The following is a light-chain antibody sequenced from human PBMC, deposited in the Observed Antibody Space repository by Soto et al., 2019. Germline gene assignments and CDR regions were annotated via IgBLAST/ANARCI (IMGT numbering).Light chain of an antibody. V-gene: IGKV1-27*01. Sequence: DTQMTQSPSSLSASVGDRVTITCRASQGIGDHLAWYQQKPGKVPKLLIYAASDLQSGVPSRFSGSGSGTDFTLTISSLQPEDVATYYCQKYDSAPWTFGQGTKVEIK. J-gene: IGKJ1*01. CDR1: QGIGDH. CDR3: QKYDSAPWT. CDR2: AAS.